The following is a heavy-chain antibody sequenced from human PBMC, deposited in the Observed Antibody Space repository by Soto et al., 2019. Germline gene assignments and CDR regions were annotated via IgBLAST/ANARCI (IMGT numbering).Heavy chain of an antibody. V-gene: IGHV3-21*01. J-gene: IGHJ4*02. D-gene: IGHD1-26*01. CDR2: ISSTTSDI. Sequence: GGSLRLSCAASGFPFSSYNMNWVRQAPGKGLEWVSSISSTTSDIYYADSVKGRFTISRDNAKNSLYLHMHTLRAGDTAVYYCARPYSGSYSFDYWGQGTLVTVSS. CDR1: GFPFSSYN. CDR3: ARPYSGSYSFDY.